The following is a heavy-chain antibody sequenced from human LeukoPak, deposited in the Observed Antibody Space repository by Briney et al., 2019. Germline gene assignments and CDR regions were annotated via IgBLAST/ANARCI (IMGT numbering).Heavy chain of an antibody. J-gene: IGHJ3*02. D-gene: IGHD3-22*01. CDR3: ARGGDNYDSSGYYDDAFDI. Sequence: ASVKVSCKASGYTFIGYYVHWVRQAPGQGLEWMGWVNSKSGGTNYAQKFQGRVAMTRDTSISTAYMELSRLRSGDTAVYYCARGGDNYDSSGYYDDAFDIWGQGTMVTVSS. V-gene: IGHV1-2*02. CDR2: VNSKSGGT. CDR1: GYTFIGYY.